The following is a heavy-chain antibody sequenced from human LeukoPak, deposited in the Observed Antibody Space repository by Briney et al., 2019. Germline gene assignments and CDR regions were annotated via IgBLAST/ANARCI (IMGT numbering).Heavy chain of an antibody. Sequence: GGSLRLSCSASGFIFRNFWMHWVRQAPGEGPVWVSRINNDGKLVTYADSVKGRFTISRDSAKDTVFLQMNSLRVEDTALYYCVRGLGDVWGKGTLVTVSS. V-gene: IGHV3-74*01. D-gene: IGHD4-11*01. CDR1: GFIFRNFW. CDR2: INNDGKLV. J-gene: IGHJ6*04. CDR3: VRGLGDV.